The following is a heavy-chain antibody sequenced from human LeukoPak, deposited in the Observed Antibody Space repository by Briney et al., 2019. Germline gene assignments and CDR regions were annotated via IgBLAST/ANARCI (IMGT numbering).Heavy chain of an antibody. J-gene: IGHJ6*03. D-gene: IGHD3-3*01. CDR1: GYTFTSYG. Sequence: VASVKVSCKASGYTFTSYGISWVRQAPGQGLEWMGWISAYNGNTNHAQKLQGRVTMTTDTSTSTAYMELRSLRSDDTAVYYCARVSYDFWSGFYYYMDVWGKGTTVTVSS. CDR3: ARVSYDFWSGFYYYMDV. V-gene: IGHV1-18*01. CDR2: ISAYNGNT.